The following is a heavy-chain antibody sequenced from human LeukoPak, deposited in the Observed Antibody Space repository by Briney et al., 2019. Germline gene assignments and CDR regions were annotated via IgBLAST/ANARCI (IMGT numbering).Heavy chain of an antibody. CDR3: ASPRGGYNPPFDY. J-gene: IGHJ4*02. CDR1: GGTFSSYA. CDR2: IIPIFGTA. Sequence: SVKVSCKASGGTFSSYAISWVRQAPGQGLEWMGGIIPIFGTANYAQKFQGRVTITTDESTSTAYMELSSLRSEDTAVYYCASPRGGYNPPFDYWGQGTLVTGSS. V-gene: IGHV1-69*05. D-gene: IGHD5-24*01.